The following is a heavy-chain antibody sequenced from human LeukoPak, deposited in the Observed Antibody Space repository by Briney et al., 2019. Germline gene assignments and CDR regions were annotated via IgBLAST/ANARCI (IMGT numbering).Heavy chain of an antibody. CDR1: GFTVSSNY. D-gene: IGHD1-26*01. V-gene: IGHV3-53*01. CDR2: LYSGGST. J-gene: IGHJ4*02. CDR3: ARVVSGKFYVYYLDY. Sequence: GGSLRLSCAASGFTVSSNYMTWVRQAPGKGLEWVSVLYSGGSTYYADSVKGRFTISRDNSKNTLYLQMNSLRAEDTAVYYCARVVSGKFYVYYLDYWGQGTLVTVSS.